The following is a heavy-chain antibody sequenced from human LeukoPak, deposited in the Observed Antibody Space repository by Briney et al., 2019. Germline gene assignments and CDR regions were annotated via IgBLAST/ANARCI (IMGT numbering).Heavy chain of an antibody. V-gene: IGHV1-18*01. D-gene: IGHD3-22*01. Sequence: ASVKVSCKASGCTFTSYGISWVRQAPGQGLEWMGWISAYNGNTNYAQKLQGRVTMTTDTSTSTAYMELRSLRSDDTAVYYCARTYYYDSSGYYLNWGQGTLVTVSS. J-gene: IGHJ4*02. CDR3: ARTYYYDSSGYYLN. CDR2: ISAYNGNT. CDR1: GCTFTSYG.